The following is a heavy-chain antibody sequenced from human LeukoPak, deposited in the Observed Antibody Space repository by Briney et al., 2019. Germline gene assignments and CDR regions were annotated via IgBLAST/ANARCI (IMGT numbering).Heavy chain of an antibody. V-gene: IGHV3-7*03. J-gene: IGHJ4*02. CDR1: GFTFSSYW. CDR3: AKKTVVGSYFDY. D-gene: IGHD4-23*01. CDR2: IKQDGSDK. Sequence: GGSLRLSCAASGFTFSSYWMSWVRQAPGKGLEWVANIKQDGSDKYYVDSVKGRFTISRDNAKNSLYLQINSLRAEDTAVYYCAKKTVVGSYFDYWGQGTPVTVSS.